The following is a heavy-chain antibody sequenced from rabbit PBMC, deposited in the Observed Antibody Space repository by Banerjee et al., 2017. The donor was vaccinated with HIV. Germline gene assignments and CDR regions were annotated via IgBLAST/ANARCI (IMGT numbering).Heavy chain of an antibody. V-gene: IGHV1S45*01. D-gene: IGHD6-1*01. Sequence: QEQLEESGGDLVQPEGSLTLTCTASGFDFSRLYWIYWVRQAPGKGLEWIGCIYVGYHDQTVYASWAKGRFTISKASSMAVTLQMTSLTAADTATYFCARTVDGYGNYAQGFPYFALWGPGPLVPVS. CDR3: ARTVDGYGNYAQGFPYFAL. CDR1: GFDFSRLYW. CDR2: IYVGYHDQT. J-gene: IGHJ4*01.